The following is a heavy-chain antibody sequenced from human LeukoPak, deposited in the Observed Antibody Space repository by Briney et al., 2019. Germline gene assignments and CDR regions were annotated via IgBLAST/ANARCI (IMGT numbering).Heavy chain of an antibody. V-gene: IGHV3-48*01. J-gene: IGHJ4*02. CDR3: ARVGDYGDYLFDY. D-gene: IGHD4-17*01. CDR2: ISSSSSTI. CDR1: GFTFSSYE. Sequence: PGGSLRLSCAASGFTFSSYEMNWVRQAPGKGLEWVSYISSSSSTIYYADSVKGRFTISRDNAKNSLYLQMNSLRAEDTAVYYCARVGDYGDYLFDYWGQGTLVTVSS.